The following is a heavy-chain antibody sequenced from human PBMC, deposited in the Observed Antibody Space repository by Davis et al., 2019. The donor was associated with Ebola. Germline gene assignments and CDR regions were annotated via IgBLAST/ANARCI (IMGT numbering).Heavy chain of an antibody. CDR2: IVVGSGNT. J-gene: IGHJ3*02. CDR3: ARDTTYSSGSDI. V-gene: IGHV1-58*01. D-gene: IGHD6-19*01. Sequence: SVKVSCKASGFTFTSSAVQWVRQARGQRLEWIGWIVVGSGNTNYAQKFQERITITRDTSASTAYMELSSLRSEDTAVYYCARDTTYSSGSDIWGQGTMVTISS. CDR1: GFTFTSSA.